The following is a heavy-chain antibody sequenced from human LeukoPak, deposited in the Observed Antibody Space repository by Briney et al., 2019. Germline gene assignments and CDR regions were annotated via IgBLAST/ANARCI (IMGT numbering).Heavy chain of an antibody. J-gene: IGHJ6*03. CDR3: ANARKFMVRGVYYYMDV. V-gene: IGHV3-23*01. CDR2: ISPRGGGT. D-gene: IGHD3-10*01. Sequence: QPGGTLRLSCAASGFTFRNYGMNWVRQAPGKGLEWLSGISPRGGGTYYADSVKGRFTISRDNSKNTLYLQMNSLRAEDTAVYYCANARKFMVRGVYYYMDVWGKGTTVTISS. CDR1: GFTFRNYG.